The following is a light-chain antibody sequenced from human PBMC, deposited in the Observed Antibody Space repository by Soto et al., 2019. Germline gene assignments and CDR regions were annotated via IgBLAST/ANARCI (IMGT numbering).Light chain of an antibody. CDR1: QGIRTD. CDR3: QQSYSTPRT. Sequence: DIRLTQSPSSLSASAVDRFTNTFLVSQGIRTDLGWYQQKPGKAPVLLISGASDLQSGVSSRFSGRGSGTEFTLTISSLQPEDFATYYCQQSYSTPRTFGQGTKVDIK. J-gene: IGKJ1*01. V-gene: IGKV1-39*01. CDR2: GAS.